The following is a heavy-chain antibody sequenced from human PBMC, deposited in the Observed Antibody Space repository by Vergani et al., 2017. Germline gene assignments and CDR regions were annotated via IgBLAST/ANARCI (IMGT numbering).Heavy chain of an antibody. CDR3: ARGVVPAARDYYYYYMDV. D-gene: IGHD2-2*01. CDR1: GYSFTSYW. J-gene: IGHJ6*03. CDR2: IYPGDSDT. V-gene: IGHV5-51*03. Sequence: EVQLLQSGAEVKKPGESLKISCKGSGYSFTSYWIGWVRQMPGKGLEWMGIIYPGDSDTRYSPSFQGQVTISADKSISTAYLQWSSLKASDTAMYYCARGVVPAARDYYYYYMDVWGKGTTVTVSS.